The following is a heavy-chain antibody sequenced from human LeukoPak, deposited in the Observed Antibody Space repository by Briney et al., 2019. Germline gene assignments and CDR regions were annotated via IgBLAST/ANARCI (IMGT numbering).Heavy chain of an antibody. Sequence: GRSLRLSCAASGFTFSSYAMSWVRQAPGGGLEWVSAISGSGDTTYHADSVKGRFTISRDNSENGLSLQMDSLRAEDTAVYFCAKDTTAWWYHRAYMDVWGKGTTVTVSS. CDR3: AKDTTAWWYHRAYMDV. D-gene: IGHD2-15*01. CDR2: ISGSGDTT. V-gene: IGHV3-23*01. CDR1: GFTFSSYA. J-gene: IGHJ6*03.